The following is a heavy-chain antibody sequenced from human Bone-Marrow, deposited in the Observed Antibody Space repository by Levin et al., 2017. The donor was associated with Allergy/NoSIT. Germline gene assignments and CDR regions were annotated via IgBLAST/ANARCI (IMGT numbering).Heavy chain of an antibody. V-gene: IGHV4-4*07. CDR2: IYSGGST. CDR3: AKDGVWNDFNNWCDP. J-gene: IGHJ5*02. Sequence: SETLSLTCSVSGGSISSYYWSWIRQPAGKGLEWIGRIYSGGSTDYNPSLKSRLTMSVDTSKNQFSLKANSVTAADAAVYYCAKDGVWNDFNNWCDPWGQGTLVTVSS. D-gene: IGHD1-1*01. CDR1: GGSISSYY.